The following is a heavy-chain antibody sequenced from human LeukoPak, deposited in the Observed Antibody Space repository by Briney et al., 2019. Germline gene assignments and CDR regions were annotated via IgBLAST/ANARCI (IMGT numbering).Heavy chain of an antibody. Sequence: SRVTISVDTSKNQFSLKLSSVTAADTAMYYCARERQGTTGTTGSAFDIWGQGTMVTVSS. D-gene: IGHD1-1*01. CDR3: ARERQGTTGTTGSAFDI. V-gene: IGHV4-34*01. J-gene: IGHJ3*02.